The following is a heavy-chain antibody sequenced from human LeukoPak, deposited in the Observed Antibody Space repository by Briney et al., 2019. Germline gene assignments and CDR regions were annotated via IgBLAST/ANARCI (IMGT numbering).Heavy chain of an antibody. J-gene: IGHJ4*02. CDR2: INAGNGNT. CDR3: ARGRGVAKYYFDY. Sequence: GASVKVSCKASGYTFTSYAMHWVRQAPGQRLEWMGWINAGNGNTKYSQKFLGRVTITRDTSASTAYMELSSLRSEDTAVYYCARGRGVAKYYFDYWGQGTLVTVSS. D-gene: IGHD3-10*01. V-gene: IGHV1-3*01. CDR1: GYTFTSYA.